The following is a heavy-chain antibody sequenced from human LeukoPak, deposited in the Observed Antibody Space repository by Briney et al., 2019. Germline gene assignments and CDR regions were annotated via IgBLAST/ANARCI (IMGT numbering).Heavy chain of an antibody. V-gene: IGHV1-69*13. D-gene: IGHD1-7*01. CDR2: IIPIFGTA. J-gene: IGHJ5*02. CDR1: GYTFTSYD. CDR3: ARDTLELRDGWFDP. Sequence: SVKVSCKASGYTFTSYDISWVRQAPGQGLEWMGGIIPIFGTANYAQKFQGRVTITADESTSTAYMELSSLRSEDTAVYYCARDTLELRDGWFDPWGQGTLVTVSS.